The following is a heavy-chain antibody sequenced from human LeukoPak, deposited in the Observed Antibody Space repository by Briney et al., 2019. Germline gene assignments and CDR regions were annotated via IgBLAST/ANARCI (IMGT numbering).Heavy chain of an antibody. V-gene: IGHV4-34*01. CDR3: ASAAAGTFDP. D-gene: IGHD6-13*01. J-gene: IGHJ5*02. CDR1: GGSFSGYY. CDR2: INHSGST. Sequence: SETLSLTCAVYGGSFSGYYWSWIRQPPGKGLEWIGEINHSGSTNYNPYLKSRVTISVDTSKNQFSLKLSSETAADTAVYYCASAAAGTFDPWGQGTLVTVSS.